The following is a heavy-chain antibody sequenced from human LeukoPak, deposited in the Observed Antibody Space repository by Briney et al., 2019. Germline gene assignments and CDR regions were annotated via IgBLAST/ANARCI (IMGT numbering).Heavy chain of an antibody. J-gene: IGHJ3*02. D-gene: IGHD4-17*01. CDR2: IYHSGST. CDR1: GGSISSSNW. CDR3: ASVTVTTSRAFDI. Sequence: SETLSLTCAVSGGSISSSNWWSWVRQPPGKGLEWIGEIYHSGSTNYNPSLKSRVTISVDKSKNQFSLKLSSVTAADTAVYYCASVTVTTSRAFDIWGQGTMVTVSS. V-gene: IGHV4-4*02.